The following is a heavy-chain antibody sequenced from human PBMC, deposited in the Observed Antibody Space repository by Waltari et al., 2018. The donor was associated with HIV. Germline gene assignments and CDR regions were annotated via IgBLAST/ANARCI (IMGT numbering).Heavy chain of an antibody. Sequence: QVQLVQSGAEVKKPGSSVKVSCKASGGTFSSYAISWVRQAPGQGLEWMGGSIPIFGTANYAQKFQGMVTITADESTSTAYMGLSSLRSEDTAVYYCAGGYSGHGQASFDYWGQGTLVTVSS. D-gene: IGHD5-12*01. J-gene: IGHJ4*02. V-gene: IGHV1-69*01. CDR3: AGGYSGHGQASFDY. CDR2: SIPIFGTA. CDR1: GGTFSSYA.